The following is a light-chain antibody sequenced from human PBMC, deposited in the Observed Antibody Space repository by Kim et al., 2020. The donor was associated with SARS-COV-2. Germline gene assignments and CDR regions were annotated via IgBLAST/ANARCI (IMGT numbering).Light chain of an antibody. CDR1: LAISTA. V-gene: IGKV1D-13*01. CDR3: QQFNNYPFT. Sequence: AIQLTQSPSSLSTSVGDRVTITCRASLAISTALAWYQQKPGRAPKLLIFDASNLESGVPSRFSGSGSGTDFTLTISSLQPEDFATYYCQQFNNYPFTFGQGTRLEIK. CDR2: DAS. J-gene: IGKJ5*01.